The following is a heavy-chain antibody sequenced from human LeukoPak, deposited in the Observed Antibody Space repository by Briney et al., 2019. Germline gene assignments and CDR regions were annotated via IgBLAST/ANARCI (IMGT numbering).Heavy chain of an antibody. CDR3: ARPNSSGWPNYYYGMDV. D-gene: IGHD6-19*01. V-gene: IGHV5-10-1*01. J-gene: IGHJ6*02. CDR1: GYSFTSYW. Sequence: GESLQISCQGSGYSFTSYWIGWVRQMPGKGLEWMGRIDPSDSYTNYSPSFQGHVTISADKSISTAYLQWSSLKASDTAMYYCARPNSSGWPNYYYGMDVWGQGTTVTVSS. CDR2: IDPSDSYT.